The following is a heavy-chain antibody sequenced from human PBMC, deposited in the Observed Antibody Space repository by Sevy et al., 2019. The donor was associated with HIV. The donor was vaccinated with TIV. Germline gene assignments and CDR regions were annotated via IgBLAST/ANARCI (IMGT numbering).Heavy chain of an antibody. V-gene: IGHV3-30-3*01. CDR2: ISYDGSNK. CDR1: GFTFSSYA. CDR3: AGSSSWFDYFDY. D-gene: IGHD6-13*01. J-gene: IGHJ4*02. Sequence: GGSLRLSCAASGFTFSSYAMHWVRQAPGKGLEWVAVISYDGSNKYYADSVKGRFTNSRDNSKNTLYLQMNSLRAEDTAVYYCAGSSSWFDYFDYWGQGTLVTVSS.